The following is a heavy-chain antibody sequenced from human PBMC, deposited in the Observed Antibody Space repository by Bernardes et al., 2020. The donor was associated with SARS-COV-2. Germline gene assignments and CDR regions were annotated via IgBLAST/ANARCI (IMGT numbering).Heavy chain of an antibody. CDR1: GYTFTGYY. CDR3: ARDLSQGVAAAVDP. Sequence: ASMKVSCKASGYTFTGYYMHWVRQAPGQGLEWMGWINPNSGGTNYAQKFQGRVTMTRDTSISTAYMELSRLRSDDTAVYYCARDLSQGVAAAVDPWGQGTLVTVSS. D-gene: IGHD6-13*01. CDR2: INPNSGGT. V-gene: IGHV1-2*02. J-gene: IGHJ5*02.